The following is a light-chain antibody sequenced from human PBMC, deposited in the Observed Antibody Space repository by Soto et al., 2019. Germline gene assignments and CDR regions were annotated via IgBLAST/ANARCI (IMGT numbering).Light chain of an antibody. CDR3: TSYTPSSPYV. V-gene: IGLV2-14*03. J-gene: IGLJ1*01. Sequence: QSALTQPASVSGSPGQSITISCTGTSSDVGNYDYVSWYQQYPGKAPKLMIYAVSRRPSGVSNRFSGSKSGNTASLTISGLQAEDDADYYCTSYTPSSPYVFGTGTKLTVL. CDR2: AVS. CDR1: SSDVGNYDY.